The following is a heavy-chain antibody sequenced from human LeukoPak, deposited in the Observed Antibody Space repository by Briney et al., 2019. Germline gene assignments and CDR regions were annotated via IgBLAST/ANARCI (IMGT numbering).Heavy chain of an antibody. CDR3: ASGYSSGWYGSWDY. CDR1: GYTFTGYY. CDR2: INPNSGGT. J-gene: IGHJ4*02. Sequence: GASVKVSCKASGYTFTGYYMHWVRQAPGQGLEWMGRINPNSGGTNYAQKFQGRVTMTRDTSISTAYMELSSLRSEDTAVYYCASGYSSGWYGSWDYWGQGALVTVSS. V-gene: IGHV1-2*06. D-gene: IGHD6-19*01.